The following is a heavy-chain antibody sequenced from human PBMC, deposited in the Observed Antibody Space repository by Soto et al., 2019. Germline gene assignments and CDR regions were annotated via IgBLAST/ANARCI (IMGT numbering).Heavy chain of an antibody. CDR1: GFTFSNYS. CDR2: ISSSTIYI. CDR3: ATITSGYYYYMDV. J-gene: IGHJ6*03. V-gene: IGHV3-21*01. D-gene: IGHD3-10*01. Sequence: EVQLVESGGGLVKPGGSLRVSCEASGFTFSNYSMNWVRQAPGKGLEWVSSISSSTIYIYYADSVKGRFTISRDSAKNSLYLQMNSLRAEDTAVYYCATITSGYYYYMDVWGKGTMVTVSS.